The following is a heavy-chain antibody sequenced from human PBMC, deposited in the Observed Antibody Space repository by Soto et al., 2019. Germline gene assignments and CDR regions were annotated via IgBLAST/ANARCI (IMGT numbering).Heavy chain of an antibody. CDR1: GGTISRSSYY. D-gene: IGHD1-26*01. CDR3: ATQEVGGSYVYTFDP. CDR2: IYYSGRT. V-gene: IGHV4-39*02. Sequence: QLQLQESGPGLVKTSETRSLTCTVTGGTISRSSYYWGWIRQPPGKGLEWIGSIYYSGRTYYNPSLKSRLTISVDTSKNHFSLKLSSVTAADTAVYYCATQEVGGSYVYTFDPWGQGTLVTVCS. J-gene: IGHJ5*02.